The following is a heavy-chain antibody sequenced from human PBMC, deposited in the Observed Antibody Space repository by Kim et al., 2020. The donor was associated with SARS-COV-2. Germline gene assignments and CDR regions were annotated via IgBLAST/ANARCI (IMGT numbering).Heavy chain of an antibody. Sequence: SETLSLTCSVSGGSIRSGGKFWTWIRQHPAKGLEWIGYISYSGNSHYSPSLRSRVSISLQKSENQFSLELTSVTAADTAVYYCARGQPLDYWGQGILV. CDR3: ARGQPLDY. V-gene: IGHV4-31*03. CDR2: ISYSGNS. D-gene: IGHD2-2*01. J-gene: IGHJ4*02. CDR1: GGSIRSGGKF.